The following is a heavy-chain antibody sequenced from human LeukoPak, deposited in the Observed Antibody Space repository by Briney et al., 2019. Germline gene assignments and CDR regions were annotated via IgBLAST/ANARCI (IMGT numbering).Heavy chain of an antibody. CDR2: ISSSSSYI. J-gene: IGHJ4*02. D-gene: IGHD3-16*01. V-gene: IGHV3-21*01. CDR1: GFTFSSYS. CDR3: ARDSTGGSPAFDY. Sequence: GGSLRLSCAASGFTFSSYSMNWVRQAPGKGLEWGSSISSSSSYIYYADSVKGRFTISRDNAKNSLYLQMNSLRAEDTAGYYCARDSTGGSPAFDYWGRGTLVTVSS.